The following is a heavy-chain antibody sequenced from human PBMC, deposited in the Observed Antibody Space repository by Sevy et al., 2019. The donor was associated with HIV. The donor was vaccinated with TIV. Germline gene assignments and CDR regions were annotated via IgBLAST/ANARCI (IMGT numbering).Heavy chain of an antibody. CDR1: GFTFSSYG. V-gene: IGHV3-30*18. CDR2: ISYDGSNK. CDR3: AKDHRGWYWGMDV. D-gene: IGHD6-19*01. Sequence: GGSLRLSCAASGFTFSSYGMHWVRQAPGKGLEWVAVISYDGSNKYYADSVKGRFTISRDNSKNTLYLQMNSLRAEDTAVYYCAKDHRGWYWGMDVWGHGTTVTVSS. J-gene: IGHJ6*02.